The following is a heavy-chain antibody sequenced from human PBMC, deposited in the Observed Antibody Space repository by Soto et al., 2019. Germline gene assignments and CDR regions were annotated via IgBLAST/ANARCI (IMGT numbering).Heavy chain of an antibody. Sequence: QVQLVQSGAEVKKPGSSVKVSCKASGGTFSSYAISWVRQAPGQGLEWMGGIIPIFGTANYAQKFQGRVTITADESTSTAYMELSSLRSEDTAVYYCAGGNYDFWCGTYYYYGMDFWGQGTTVTVSS. D-gene: IGHD3-3*01. CDR2: IIPIFGTA. CDR1: GGTFSSYA. V-gene: IGHV1-69*12. J-gene: IGHJ6*02. CDR3: AGGNYDFWCGTYYYYGMDF.